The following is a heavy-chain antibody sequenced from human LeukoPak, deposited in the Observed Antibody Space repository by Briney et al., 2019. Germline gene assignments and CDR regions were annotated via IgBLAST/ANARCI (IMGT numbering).Heavy chain of an antibody. CDR1: GFTFSSYW. CDR3: ARDRVWTVLY. J-gene: IGHJ4*02. CDR2: INQDGNEE. Sequence: PGGSLRLSCAASGFTFSSYWMSWVRQAPGKGLEWVANINQDGNEEYYVDSVKGRFTISRDNAKNSLYLQVNSLKTEDTAVYYCARDRVWTVLYWGQGTLVTVSS. D-gene: IGHD6-13*01. V-gene: IGHV3-7*01.